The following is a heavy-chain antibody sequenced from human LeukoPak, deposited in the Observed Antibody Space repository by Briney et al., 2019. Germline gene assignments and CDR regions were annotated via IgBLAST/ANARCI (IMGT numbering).Heavy chain of an antibody. CDR2: IIPILGIA. D-gene: IGHD6-19*01. CDR1: XXTFSXXA. J-gene: IGHJ3*02. Sequence: VSCXXXXXTFSXXAISWVRQAPGQGLEWMGRIIPILGIANYAQKFQGRVTITADKSTSTAYMELSSLRSEDTAVYYCARRNNSSGWYVPPVGAFDIWGQGTMVTVSS. V-gene: IGHV1-69*04. CDR3: ARRNNSSGWYVPPVGAFDI.